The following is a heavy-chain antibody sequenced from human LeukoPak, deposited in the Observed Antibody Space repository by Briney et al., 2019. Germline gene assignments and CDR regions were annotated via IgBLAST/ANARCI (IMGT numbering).Heavy chain of an antibody. D-gene: IGHD3-22*01. CDR1: GFTFSSYA. CDR2: ISGSGGST. CDR3: AKGHYYYDSSGYYYERDYFDY. Sequence: PGGSLRLSCAASGFTFSSYAMSWVRQAPGKGLEWVSAISGSGGSTYYADSVKGRFTISRDNSKNTLYLQMNSLRAEDTAVYYCAKGHYYYDSSGYYYERDYFDYWGQGTLVTVSS. V-gene: IGHV3-23*01. J-gene: IGHJ4*02.